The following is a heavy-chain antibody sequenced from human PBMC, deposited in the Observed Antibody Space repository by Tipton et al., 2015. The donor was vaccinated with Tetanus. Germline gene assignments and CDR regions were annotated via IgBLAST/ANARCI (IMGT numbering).Heavy chain of an antibody. Sequence: VQLVQSGAEVKKPGASVKVSCKASGYTFTGYYIYWVRQAPGQGLEWMGWIDPNSGGTVYAQKFQGRVTMTRDTSISTACMELRSLRSDDTAVYYCARDRGDYIYYGMDVWGPGTTVTVS. CDR1: GYTFTGYY. D-gene: IGHD3-22*01. V-gene: IGHV1-2*02. J-gene: IGHJ6*02. CDR3: ARDRGDYIYYGMDV. CDR2: IDPNSGGT.